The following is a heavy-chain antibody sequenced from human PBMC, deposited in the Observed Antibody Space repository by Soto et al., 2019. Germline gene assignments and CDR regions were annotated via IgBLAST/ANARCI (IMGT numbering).Heavy chain of an antibody. Sequence: EVQLLESGGGLVQPGGSLRLSCAASGFTFNTYAMSWVRQAPGMGLEWVSAISGSGVTTFYADSVKGRFTISRDDSKNTLYLQMNSLRAEDTAVYYCAKGQNSGTYRFYFDYWGQGTLVTVSS. D-gene: IGHD1-26*01. J-gene: IGHJ4*02. V-gene: IGHV3-23*01. CDR1: GFTFNTYA. CDR3: AKGQNSGTYRFYFDY. CDR2: ISGSGVTT.